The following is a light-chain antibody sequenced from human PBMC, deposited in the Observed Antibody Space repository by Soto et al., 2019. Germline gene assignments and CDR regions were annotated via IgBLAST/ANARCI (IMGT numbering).Light chain of an antibody. Sequence: DIVLTQSPATLSVCPGERATLACRASQSVSSNLAWYQQKPGQAPRLLIYGASTRATGIPARFSGSGSGTEFTLTISSLQSEDFAVYYCQQYNNWPPITFGQGTRLEIK. J-gene: IGKJ5*01. CDR1: QSVSSN. CDR2: GAS. V-gene: IGKV3-15*01. CDR3: QQYNNWPPIT.